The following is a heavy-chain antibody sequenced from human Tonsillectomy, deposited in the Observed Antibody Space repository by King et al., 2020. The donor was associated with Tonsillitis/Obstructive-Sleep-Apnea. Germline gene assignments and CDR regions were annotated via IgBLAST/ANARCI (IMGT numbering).Heavy chain of an antibody. V-gene: IGHV3-30*04. Sequence: VQLVESGGGVVQPGRSLRLSCAASGFTFRSYAMYWVRQAPGKGLEWVAIISYDGSNKYYGDSVKGRFTISRDNSRNTLYLQMNSLRADDTAVYYCARDIAAAGTYYGMDVWGQGTTVTVSS. J-gene: IGHJ6*02. CDR2: ISYDGSNK. D-gene: IGHD6-13*01. CDR1: GFTFRSYA. CDR3: ARDIAAAGTYYGMDV.